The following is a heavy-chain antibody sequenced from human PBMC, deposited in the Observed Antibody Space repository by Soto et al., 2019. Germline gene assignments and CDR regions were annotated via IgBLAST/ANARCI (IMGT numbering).Heavy chain of an antibody. J-gene: IGHJ3*02. CDR2: INAGNGNT. CDR3: ARDYSGHDAFDI. Sequence: WASVKVSCKASGYTFTSYAMHWVRQAPGQRLEWMGWINAGNGNTKYSQKFQGRVTITRDTSASTAYMELSSLRSEDTAVYYCARDYSGHDAFDIWGQGTMVTVSS. D-gene: IGHD1-26*01. CDR1: GYTFTSYA. V-gene: IGHV1-3*01.